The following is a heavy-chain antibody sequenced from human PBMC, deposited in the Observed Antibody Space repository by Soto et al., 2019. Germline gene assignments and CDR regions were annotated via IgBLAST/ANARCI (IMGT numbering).Heavy chain of an antibody. J-gene: IGHJ6*02. CDR3: ARAGRIYSGMDV. CDR1: GFIFSSYA. Sequence: QVQLVESGGGVVQPGRSLRLSCAASGFIFSSYAMHWVRQAPGRGLEWVAFISYDGSNKYYADSVKGRFTISRDNSKKTLYLQMNSLRAEDTVVYYCARAGRIYSGMDVWGQGATVTVSS. V-gene: IGHV3-30-3*01. CDR2: ISYDGSNK.